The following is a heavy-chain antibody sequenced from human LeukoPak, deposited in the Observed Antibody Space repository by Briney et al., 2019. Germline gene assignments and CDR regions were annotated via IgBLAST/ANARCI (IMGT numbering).Heavy chain of an antibody. Sequence: GGSLRLSCAASGFTFSSYWMSWIRQAPGKGLEWVANIKQDGSEKYYVDSVKGRFTISRDNAKNSLYLQMNSLGAEDTAVYYCAWAYYYDSSGYYDYWGQGTLVTVSS. V-gene: IGHV3-7*04. CDR1: GFTFSSYW. CDR3: AWAYYYDSSGYYDY. D-gene: IGHD3-22*01. J-gene: IGHJ4*02. CDR2: IKQDGSEK.